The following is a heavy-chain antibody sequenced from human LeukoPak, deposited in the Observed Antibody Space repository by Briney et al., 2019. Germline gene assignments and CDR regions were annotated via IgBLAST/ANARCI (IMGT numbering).Heavy chain of an antibody. J-gene: IGHJ6*03. Sequence: GASVKVSCKASGYTFTSYAMNWVRQAPGQGLEWMGWINTNTGNPTYAQGFTGRFVFSLDTSVSTAYLQISSLKAEDTAVYYCARDRRGIAVAGTVLDYYMDVWGKGTTVTVSS. CDR3: ARDRRGIAVAGTVLDYYMDV. CDR2: INTNTGNP. CDR1: GYTFTSYA. V-gene: IGHV7-4-1*02. D-gene: IGHD6-19*01.